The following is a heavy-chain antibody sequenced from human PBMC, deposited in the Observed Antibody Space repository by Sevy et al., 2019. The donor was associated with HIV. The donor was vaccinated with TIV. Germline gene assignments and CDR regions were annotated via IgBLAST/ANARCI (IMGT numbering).Heavy chain of an antibody. CDR3: ARAPSGSQGPGQYFHY. Sequence: ASVKVSCKTSGYTFTNYFITWVRQAPGQGLEWMGRISGYDTNYAQKFKGRVTMTTDTSTSTVYMELSSLKSDDTAVYYCARAPSGSQGPGQYFHYWGQGTLVTVSS. CDR2: ISGYDT. V-gene: IGHV1-18*01. J-gene: IGHJ1*01. D-gene: IGHD1-26*01. CDR1: GYTFTNYF.